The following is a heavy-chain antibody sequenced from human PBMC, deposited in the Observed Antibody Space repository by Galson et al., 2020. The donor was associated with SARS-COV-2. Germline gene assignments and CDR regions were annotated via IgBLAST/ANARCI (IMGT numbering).Heavy chain of an antibody. CDR3: TATNVAVAGYF. V-gene: IGHV3-7*01. J-gene: IGHJ4*02. Sequence: GGSLRLSCAASGVTFSNYWMSWVRQAPGKGLEWVANIKQDGSEEYYVDSVKGRFTISRDNVKNSLFLQMSSLRAEDTAVYYCTATNVAVAGYFGGQETLVTVSS. D-gene: IGHD6-19*01. CDR2: IKQDGSEE. CDR1: GVTFSNYW.